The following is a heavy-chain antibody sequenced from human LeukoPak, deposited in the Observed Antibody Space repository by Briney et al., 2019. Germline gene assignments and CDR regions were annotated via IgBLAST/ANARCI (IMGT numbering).Heavy chain of an antibody. CDR2: IIPIFGTA. V-gene: IGHV1-69*01. CDR1: GGTFSSYA. J-gene: IGHJ4*02. Sequence: EASVKVSCKASGGTFSSYAISWVRQAPGQGLEWMGGIIPIFGTANYAQKFQGRVTITADESTSTAYMELSSLRSEDTAVYYCAREGHQGYFDYWGQGTLVTVSS. CDR3: AREGHQGYFDY.